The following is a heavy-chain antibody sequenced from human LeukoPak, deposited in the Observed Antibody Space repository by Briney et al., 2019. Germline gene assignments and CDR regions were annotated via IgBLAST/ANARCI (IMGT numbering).Heavy chain of an antibody. D-gene: IGHD2-2*02. CDR3: ARGQPYCSSTSCYTAPKGPRYYYGMDV. J-gene: IGHJ6*02. Sequence: SETLSLTCAVYGGSFSGYYWSWIRQPPGKGLEWIGEINHSGSTNYNPSLKSRVTISVDTSKNQFSLKLSSVTAADTAVYYCARGQPYCSSTSCYTAPKGPRYYYGMDVWGQGTTVTVSS. V-gene: IGHV4-34*01. CDR1: GGSFSGYY. CDR2: INHSGST.